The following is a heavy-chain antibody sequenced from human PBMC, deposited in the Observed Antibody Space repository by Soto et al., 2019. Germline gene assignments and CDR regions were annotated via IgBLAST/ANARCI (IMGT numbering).Heavy chain of an antibody. V-gene: IGHV3-33*01. CDR2: IWYDGSNK. CDR1: GFTFSSYG. D-gene: IGHD2-8*01. Sequence: GGSLRLSCAASGFTFSSYGMHWVRQAPGKGLEWVAVIWYDGSNKYYADSVKGRFTISRDNSKNTLYLQMNSLRAEDTAVYYCAREPSYCTNGVCRTGYFDYWGQGTLVTVSS. J-gene: IGHJ4*02. CDR3: AREPSYCTNGVCRTGYFDY.